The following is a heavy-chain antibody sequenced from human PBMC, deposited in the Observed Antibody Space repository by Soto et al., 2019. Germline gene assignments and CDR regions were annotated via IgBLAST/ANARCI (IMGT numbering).Heavy chain of an antibody. CDR2: IDPSGGKT. Sequence: GALVKVSFKASGYTFTSDQIHWLRQATGQGLEWMGMIDPSGGKTNYAQKFQGRVTMTRDTSTSTVYMALSSLRSEDTAIYFCGRVMRSLLSITALDTWGQGTLVTVPS. CDR1: GYTFTSDQ. CDR3: GRVMRSLLSITALDT. D-gene: IGHD3-10*01. V-gene: IGHV1-46*01. J-gene: IGHJ5*02.